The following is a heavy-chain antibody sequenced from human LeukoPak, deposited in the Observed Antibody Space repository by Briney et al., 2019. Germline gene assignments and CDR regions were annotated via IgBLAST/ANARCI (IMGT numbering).Heavy chain of an antibody. CDR1: GFTFGHYG. Sequence: PGTSLRLSCATSGFTFGHYGFHWVRQAPGKGLEWVALIWSDGSKTDYVDSVKGRFTISRDNSKNTLYLQMNSLRGEDTAVYACAKAAITGTEGGDYFYYMDVWGKGTTVTVSS. J-gene: IGHJ6*03. V-gene: IGHV3-33*06. CDR2: IWSDGSKT. CDR3: AKAAITGTEGGDYFYYMDV. D-gene: IGHD1-20*01.